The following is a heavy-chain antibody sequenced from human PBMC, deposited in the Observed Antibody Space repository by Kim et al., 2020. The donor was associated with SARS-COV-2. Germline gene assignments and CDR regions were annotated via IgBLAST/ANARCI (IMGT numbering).Heavy chain of an antibody. CDR3: ARVEYFGSVVYLGNNFTRLFDS. D-gene: IGHD3-10*01. J-gene: IGHJ4*02. CDR2: INHSGST. CDR1: GGSFSGYF. V-gene: IGHV4-34*01. Sequence: SETLSLTCGVYGGSFSGYFWTWIRQPPGKGLEWIGEINHSGSTSYNPSLNSRVTISIDTSKMQFSLSLTSVTAADTAVYYCARVEYFGSVVYLGNNFTRLFDSWGQGTLVTVSS.